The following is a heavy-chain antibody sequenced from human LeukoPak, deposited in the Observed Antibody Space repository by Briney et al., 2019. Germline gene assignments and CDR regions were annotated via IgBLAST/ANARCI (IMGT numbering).Heavy chain of an antibody. D-gene: IGHD1-26*01. CDR2: VYPGDSDT. V-gene: IGHV5-51*01. CDR1: GYSFNTYW. Sequence: GESLQTSCKGSGYSFNTYWIAWVRQMPGKGLEVMGIVYPGDSDTRYSPSFQGQVTISVDKSISTAYLQWSSLKASDTAIYYCARHFRVGATQSNFDFWGQRNLDPVSS. J-gene: IGHJ4*02. CDR3: ARHFRVGATQSNFDF.